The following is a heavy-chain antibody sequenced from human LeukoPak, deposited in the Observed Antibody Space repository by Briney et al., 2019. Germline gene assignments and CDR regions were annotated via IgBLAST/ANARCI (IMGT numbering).Heavy chain of an antibody. J-gene: IGHJ3*01. V-gene: IGHV3-74*01. CDR2: IYSDGSDK. Sequence: PGGPLRLSCAAPGFTFSTAWMHWVRQAPGKGLVWVSRIYSDGSDKTYADSVRGRFTISRDNAKNTVYLQMNSLRAEDSAVYYCASDSGHAFYFWGQGTMVTVSS. CDR3: ASDSGHAFYF. D-gene: IGHD3-10*01. CDR1: GFTFSTAW.